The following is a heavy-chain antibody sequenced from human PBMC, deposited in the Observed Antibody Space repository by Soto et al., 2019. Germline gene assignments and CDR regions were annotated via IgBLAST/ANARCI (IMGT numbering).Heavy chain of an antibody. D-gene: IGHD1-26*01. CDR3: ASGSRLDAYDI. CDR1: GDSISSGGHS. Sequence: QVQLQESGSGLVKPSETLSLTCAVSGDSISSGGHSWIWIRQPPGKGLEWIGHIYPTGTTYKNPSLKSRVSISLAMSKNQFSLYLTFVTAADTAVYVWASGSRLDAYDIWGQGTLVTVSS. J-gene: IGHJ3*02. CDR2: IYPTGTT. V-gene: IGHV4-30-2*01.